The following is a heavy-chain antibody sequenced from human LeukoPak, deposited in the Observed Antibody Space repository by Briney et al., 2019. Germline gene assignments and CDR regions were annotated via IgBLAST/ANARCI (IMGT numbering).Heavy chain of an antibody. CDR1: GFTFSSYA. D-gene: IGHD3-22*01. CDR2: ISGSGGST. V-gene: IGHV3-23*01. Sequence: GGSLRLSCAASGFTFSSYAMSWVRQAPGKGLEWVSAISGSGGSTYYADSVKGRFTIFRDNSKNTLYLQMNSLRAEDTAVYYCAVDYYDSSGYYNYWGQGTLVTVSS. CDR3: AVDYYDSSGYYNY. J-gene: IGHJ4*02.